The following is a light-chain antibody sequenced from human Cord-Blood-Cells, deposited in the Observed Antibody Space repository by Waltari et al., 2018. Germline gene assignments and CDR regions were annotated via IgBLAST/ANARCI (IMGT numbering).Light chain of an antibody. CDR3: SSYTSSSTL. CDR1: SSSVGGYNY. Sequence: QSALTQPASVSGSPGQSITISGNGTSSSVGGYNYVSWYQQHPGKAPKLMIYDVSNRPSGVSNRFSGSKSGNTASLTISGLQAEDEADYYCSSYTSSSTLFGGGTKLTVL. J-gene: IGLJ2*01. V-gene: IGLV2-14*01. CDR2: DVS.